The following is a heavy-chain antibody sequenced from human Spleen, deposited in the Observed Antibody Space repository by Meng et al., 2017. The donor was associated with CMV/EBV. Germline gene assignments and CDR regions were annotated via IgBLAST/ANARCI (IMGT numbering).Heavy chain of an antibody. J-gene: IGHJ4*02. V-gene: IGHV3-48*04. CDR2: ISGRSITT. CDR1: GFTFSSYA. D-gene: IGHD2-2*01. Sequence: GESLKISCAASGFTFSSYAMSWVRQAPGKGLEWVSYISGRSITTYYSDSVKGRFTISRANAKNSLYLQMNSLRAEDTAVYYCARDSGIGYCRSTVCSDFDYWGQGILVTVSS. CDR3: ARDSGIGYCRSTVCSDFDY.